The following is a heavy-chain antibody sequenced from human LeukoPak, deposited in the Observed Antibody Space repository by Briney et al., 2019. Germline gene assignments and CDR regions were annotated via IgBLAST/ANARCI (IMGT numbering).Heavy chain of an antibody. CDR3: ARESIVGATGAFDI. J-gene: IGHJ3*02. D-gene: IGHD1-26*01. Sequence: PGGSLRLSCAASGFTFSSYAMHWVRQAPGKGLEYVSAISSNGGSTYYANSVKGRFTISRDNSKNTLYLQMGSLRAEDMAVYYCARESIVGATGAFDIWGQRTMVTVSS. CDR2: ISSNGGST. V-gene: IGHV3-64*01. CDR1: GFTFSSYA.